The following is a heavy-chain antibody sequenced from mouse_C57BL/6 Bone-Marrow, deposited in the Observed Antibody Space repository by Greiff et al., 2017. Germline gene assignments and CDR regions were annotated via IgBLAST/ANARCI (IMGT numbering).Heavy chain of an antibody. CDR3: TRGAYYSNHWYFDV. CDR2: ISSGGDYI. V-gene: IGHV5-9-1*02. J-gene: IGHJ1*03. D-gene: IGHD2-5*01. Sequence: EVNLVESGEGLVKPGGSLKLSCAASGFTFSSYAMSWVRQTPEKRLEWVAYISSGGDYIYYADTVKGRFTISRDNARNTLYLQMSSLKSEDTAMYYCTRGAYYSNHWYFDVWGTGTTVTVSS. CDR1: GFTFSSYA.